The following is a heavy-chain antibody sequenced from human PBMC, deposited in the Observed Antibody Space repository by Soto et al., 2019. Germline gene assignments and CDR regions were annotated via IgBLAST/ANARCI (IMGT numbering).Heavy chain of an antibody. Sequence: PGGSLRLSCAASGFTFSNSAMRWVRQAPGKGLEWVSAISGGGHTTYYADSVKGRFTISRDNSQNTLFLEMTSLRAEDTAIYYCANDVCGSEPYSGSDSRGQGTLVTVSS. J-gene: IGHJ4*02. CDR3: ANDVCGSEPYSGSDS. CDR2: ISGGGHTT. D-gene: IGHD2-21*01. V-gene: IGHV3-23*01. CDR1: GFTFSNSA.